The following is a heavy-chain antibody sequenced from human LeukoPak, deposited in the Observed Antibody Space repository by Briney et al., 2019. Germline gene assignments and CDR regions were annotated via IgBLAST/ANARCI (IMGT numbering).Heavy chain of an antibody. CDR1: GGSISSYY. CDR3: ARDRSHDYYYYGMDI. J-gene: IGHJ6*02. V-gene: IGHV4-59*01. CDR2: IYYSGST. Sequence: PSETLSLTCTVSGGSISSYYWSWIRQPPGKGLEWIGYIYYSGSTNYNPSLKSRVTISVDTSKNQFSLKLSSVTAADTAVYYCARDRSHDYYYYGMDIWGQGTTVTVSS.